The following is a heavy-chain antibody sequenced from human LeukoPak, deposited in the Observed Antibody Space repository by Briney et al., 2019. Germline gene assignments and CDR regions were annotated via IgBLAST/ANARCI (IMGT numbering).Heavy chain of an antibody. CDR2: IIPILGIA. J-gene: IGHJ5*02. V-gene: IGHV1-69*04. CDR1: GGTFSSYA. CDR3: ARDSSDIVVAVRFDP. Sequence: GASVKVSCKASGGTFSSYAISWVRQAPGQGLEWMGRIIPILGIANYAQKFQGRVTITADKSTSTAYMELSSLRSEDTAVYYCARDSSDIVVAVRFDPWGQGTLVTVSS. D-gene: IGHD2-15*01.